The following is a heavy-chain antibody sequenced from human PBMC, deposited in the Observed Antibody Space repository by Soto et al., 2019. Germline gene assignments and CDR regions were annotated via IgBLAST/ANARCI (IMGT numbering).Heavy chain of an antibody. J-gene: IGHJ6*03. CDR2: INAGNGNT. CDR3: ARARGSSSHYYYYMDV. V-gene: IGHV1-3*01. CDR1: GYTFTSYA. Sequence: ASVKVSCKASGYTFTSYAMHWVRQAPGERLEWMGWINAGNGNTKYSQKFQGRVTITRDTSASTAYMELSSLRSEDTAVYYCARARGSSSHYYYYMDVWGKGTTVTVS. D-gene: IGHD6-6*01.